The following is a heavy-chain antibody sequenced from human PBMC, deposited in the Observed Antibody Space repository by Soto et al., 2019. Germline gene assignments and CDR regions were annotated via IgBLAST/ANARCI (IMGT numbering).Heavy chain of an antibody. V-gene: IGHV1-18*01. CDR3: ARVVRGVVNWFDP. CDR2: IATYNSNR. CDR1: GDTFTNFG. D-gene: IGHD3-10*01. Sequence: HLVQSGPEVKKPGASITVSCKTSGDTFTNFGLSWVRQAPGQGLEWMGWIATYNSNRNYAQKFQGRLILTTDTSTSTAYMELKNLGYDDTAVYYCARVVRGVVNWFDPWGQGTLVTVSS. J-gene: IGHJ5*02.